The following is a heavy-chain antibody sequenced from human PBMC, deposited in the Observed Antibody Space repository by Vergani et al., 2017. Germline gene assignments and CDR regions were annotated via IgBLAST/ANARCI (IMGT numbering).Heavy chain of an antibody. CDR1: SHTFQTYG. Sequence: QVQLVQSGAELKKPGASVSVSCKGSSHTFQTYGISWVRQAPGKGLEWMAWIRPYTGHTIYAQKFQGRVTITRDTSASTAYMELSSLRSEDTAVYYCAREGFYDYVWGSYRLRGGYYFDYWGQGTLVTVSS. CDR2: IRPYTGHT. D-gene: IGHD3-16*02. CDR3: AREGFYDYVWGSYRLRGGYYFDY. V-gene: IGHV1-18*01. J-gene: IGHJ4*02.